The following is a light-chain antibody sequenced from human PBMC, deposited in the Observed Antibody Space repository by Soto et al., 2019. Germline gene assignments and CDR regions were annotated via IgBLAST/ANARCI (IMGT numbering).Light chain of an antibody. CDR3: QQYGGSVQT. CDR2: GAS. Sequence: EIVLTQFPGTLSLSPGERATLSCRASQSVGSNYLAWYQQRPGQPPNLLIFGASHRAPDIPDRFSGSGSGTDFTLTISRLEPEDFAVYYCQQYGGSVQTVGQGTKVDIK. V-gene: IGKV3-20*01. J-gene: IGKJ1*01. CDR1: QSVGSNY.